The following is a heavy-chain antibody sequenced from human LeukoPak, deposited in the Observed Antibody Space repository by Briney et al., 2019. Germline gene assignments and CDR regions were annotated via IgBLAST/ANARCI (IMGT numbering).Heavy chain of an antibody. J-gene: IGHJ4*02. CDR2: ISSGGTTI. Sequence: GGSLRLSCTASGFPFSDFYMAWIRQPPGKGLEYISYISSGGTTISYADPVRGRFTISRDNSKNTLYLQMNSLRAEDTAVYYCARSTTADLVFDYWGQGTLVTVSS. V-gene: IGHV3-11*01. CDR3: ARSTTADLVFDY. CDR1: GFPFSDFY. D-gene: IGHD2-21*02.